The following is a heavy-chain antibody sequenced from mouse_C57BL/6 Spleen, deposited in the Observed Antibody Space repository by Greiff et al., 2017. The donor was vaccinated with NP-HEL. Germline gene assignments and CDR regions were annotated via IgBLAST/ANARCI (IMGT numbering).Heavy chain of an antibody. J-gene: IGHJ4*01. D-gene: IGHD2-3*01. Sequence: QVQLQQSGAELARPGASVKMSCKASGYTFTSYTMHWVKQRPGQGLEWIGYINPSSGYTKYNQKFKDKATLTADKSSSTAYMQLSSLTSEDSAVYYCARSDGGDAMDYWGQGTSVTVSS. CDR3: ARSDGGDAMDY. CDR1: GYTFTSYT. V-gene: IGHV1-4*01. CDR2: INPSSGYT.